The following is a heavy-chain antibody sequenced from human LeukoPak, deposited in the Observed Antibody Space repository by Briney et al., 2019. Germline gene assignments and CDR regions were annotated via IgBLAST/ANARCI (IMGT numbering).Heavy chain of an antibody. J-gene: IGHJ6*03. CDR3: ARVQYDFWSGYYNHYYYYMDV. V-gene: IGHV3-48*03. CDR2: ISSSGSTV. CDR1: GFTFSSYE. D-gene: IGHD3-3*01. Sequence: VGSLRLSCAASGFTFSSYEMNWVRQAPGKGLDWVSYISSSGSTVYYADCVKGRFTISRDNAKNSLYLQMSSLRAEDTAVYYCARVQYDFWSGYYNHYYYYMDVWGKGITVTVSS.